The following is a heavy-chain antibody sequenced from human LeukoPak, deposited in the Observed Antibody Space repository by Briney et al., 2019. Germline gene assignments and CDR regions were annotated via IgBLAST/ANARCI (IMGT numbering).Heavy chain of an antibody. CDR2: IYYIGST. J-gene: IGHJ6*03. Sequence: PSETLSLTCTVSGGSIRSYYWSWIRQPPGKGLECIGYIYYIGSTNYNPSLKSRVTISLDTSKSQFSLKLTSVTPADTAVYYCARVPRSYYYYYYMDVWGKGTTVTVSS. V-gene: IGHV4-59*01. CDR1: GGSIRSYY. CDR3: ARVPRSYYYYYYMDV.